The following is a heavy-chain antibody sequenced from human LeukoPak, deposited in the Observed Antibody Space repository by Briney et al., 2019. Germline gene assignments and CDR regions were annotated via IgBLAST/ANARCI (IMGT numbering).Heavy chain of an antibody. CDR3: AREFVSIDYYYDGMDV. CDR1: GGSISSRSYY. D-gene: IGHD6-6*01. Sequence: PSETLSLTCTVSGGSISSRSYYWGWIRQPPGKGLEWIGSIYYSGSTYYNPSLKSRVTISVDTSKNQFSLKLSSVTAADTAVYYCAREFVSIDYYYDGMDVWGQGTTVTVSS. V-gene: IGHV4-39*07. CDR2: IYYSGST. J-gene: IGHJ6*02.